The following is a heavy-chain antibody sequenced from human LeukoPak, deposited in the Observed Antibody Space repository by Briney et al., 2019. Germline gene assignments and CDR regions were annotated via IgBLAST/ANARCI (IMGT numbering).Heavy chain of an antibody. Sequence: SETLSLTCAVYGGSFSGYYWSWIRQPPGKGLEWIGYIYYSGSTNYNPSLKSRVTISVDTSKNQFSLKLSSVTAADTAVYYCARHSSGWFDFDYWGQGTLVTVSS. CDR2: IYYSGST. J-gene: IGHJ4*02. CDR3: ARHSSGWFDFDY. D-gene: IGHD6-19*01. CDR1: GGSFSGYY. V-gene: IGHV4-59*08.